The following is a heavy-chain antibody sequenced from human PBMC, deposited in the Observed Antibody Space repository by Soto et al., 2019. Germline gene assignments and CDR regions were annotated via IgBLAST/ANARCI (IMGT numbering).Heavy chain of an antibody. CDR2: VYYTGTT. CDR1: GIPIISYY. D-gene: IGHD3-10*01. J-gene: IGHJ4*02. CDR3: ARRYGWLYFDY. Sequence: SETLSLTCTVSGIPIISYYWSWFLQPPGQGLEWVGYVYYTGTTTYSPSLKSRVTISVDASKSQFSLNLRSVTAADTALYYCARRYGWLYFDYWGQGSLVTVSS. V-gene: IGHV4-59*08.